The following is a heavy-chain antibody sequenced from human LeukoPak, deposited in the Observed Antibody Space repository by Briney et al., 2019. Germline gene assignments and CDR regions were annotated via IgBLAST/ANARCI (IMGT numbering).Heavy chain of an antibody. D-gene: IGHD5-18*01. CDR2: ISNDGTIK. Sequence: GGSLRLSCAASGFIFSSYGIHWVSQAPGKGPEWVAVISNDGTIKYYADSVKGRFTVSRDNSKNTVYLQMNSLRAGDTAIYYCAREWSGYSFDYWGQGALVAVSS. V-gene: IGHV3-30*03. J-gene: IGHJ4*02. CDR1: GFIFSSYG. CDR3: AREWSGYSFDY.